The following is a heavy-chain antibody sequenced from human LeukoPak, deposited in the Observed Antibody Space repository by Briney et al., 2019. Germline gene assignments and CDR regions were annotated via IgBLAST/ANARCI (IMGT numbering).Heavy chain of an antibody. CDR3: ARGVHYGLPYSWFDP. J-gene: IGHJ5*02. D-gene: IGHD4-17*01. CDR2: INHSGST. Sequence: SETLSLTCAVYGGPFSGYYWSWIRQPPGKGLEWIGEINHSGSTNYNPSLKSRVTISVDTSKNQFSLKLSSVTAADTAVYYCARGVHYGLPYSWFDPWGQGTLVTVSS. V-gene: IGHV4-34*01. CDR1: GGPFSGYY.